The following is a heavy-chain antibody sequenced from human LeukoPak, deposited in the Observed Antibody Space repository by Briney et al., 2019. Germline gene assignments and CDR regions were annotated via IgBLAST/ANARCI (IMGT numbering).Heavy chain of an antibody. CDR2: IRYDESTK. CDR1: GFIFSNYG. J-gene: IGHJ4*02. D-gene: IGHD5-12*01. CDR3: ARAYSRESGYDFIPYY. V-gene: IGHV3-33*01. Sequence: PGGSLRLSCVVSGFIFSNYGMHWVRQAPGKGLEWGAVIRYDESTKYYVDSVKGRFTISRDNSKNTLYLQMNGLRDDDTAVYSCARAYSRESGYDFIPYYWGQGTLVTVSS.